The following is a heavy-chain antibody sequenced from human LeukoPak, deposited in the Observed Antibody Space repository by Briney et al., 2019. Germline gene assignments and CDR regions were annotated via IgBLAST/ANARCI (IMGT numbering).Heavy chain of an antibody. J-gene: IGHJ4*02. D-gene: IGHD4-17*01. CDR2: TKDKGSGYST. V-gene: IGHV3-72*01. CDR3: VSYTYGEPH. CDR1: GFTFSSYS. Sequence: GGSLRLSCAASGFTFSSYSMNWVRQAPGKGLEWVGRTKDKGSGYSTEYAASVRGRFTISRDDSKSSLFLQVNSLKTEDTAVYFCVSYTYGEPHWGQGTLVIVSS.